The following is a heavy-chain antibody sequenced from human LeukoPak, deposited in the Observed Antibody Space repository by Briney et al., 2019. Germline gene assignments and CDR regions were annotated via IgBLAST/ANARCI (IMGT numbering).Heavy chain of an antibody. J-gene: IGHJ4*02. CDR3: ARAFRGGGGTQINY. V-gene: IGHV4-38-2*01. D-gene: IGHD1-26*01. Sequence: PSETLSLTCAVARDSISSDYHWGWIRQPPGKGLEWIGSIYHSGSSYNNPSLKSRVIILVDTSKNQFSLKLSSVTAAETAVYYCARAFRGGGGTQINYWGQGTLVTVSS. CDR2: IYHSGSS. CDR1: RDSISSDYH.